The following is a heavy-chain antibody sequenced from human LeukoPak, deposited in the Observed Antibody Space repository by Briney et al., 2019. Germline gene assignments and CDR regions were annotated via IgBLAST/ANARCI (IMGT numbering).Heavy chain of an antibody. CDR1: GGSISSGDYY. CDR3: ARWYYYGSGRRQFDY. Sequence: PSQTLSLTCTVSGGSISSGDYYWTWIRQPPGKGLEWIGYIYYSGSTSYNPSLKSRVTISVDTSRNHFSLRLTSVTAADTAVYYCARWYYYGSGRRQFDYWGQGTLVTVSS. D-gene: IGHD3-10*01. CDR2: IYYSGST. V-gene: IGHV4-30-4*01. J-gene: IGHJ4*02.